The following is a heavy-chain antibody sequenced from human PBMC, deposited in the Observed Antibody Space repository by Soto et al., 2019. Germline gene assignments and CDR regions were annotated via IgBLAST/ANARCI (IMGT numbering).Heavy chain of an antibody. CDR3: ARARLTRDYYGMDV. CDR1: GGTFSSYA. V-gene: IGHV1-69*01. Sequence: ASVKVSCKASGGTFSSYALSWVRQAPGQGLEWMGGIIPIFGTANYAQKFQDRVTITADESTSTAYMELSSLRSEDTAVYYCARARLTRDYYGMDVWGQGTTVTVYS. CDR2: IIPIFGTA. D-gene: IGHD7-27*01. J-gene: IGHJ6*02.